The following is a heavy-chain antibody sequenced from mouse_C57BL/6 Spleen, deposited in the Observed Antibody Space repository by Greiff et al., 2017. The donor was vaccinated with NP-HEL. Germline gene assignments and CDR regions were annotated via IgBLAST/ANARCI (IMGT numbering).Heavy chain of an antibody. D-gene: IGHD1-1*01. Sequence: EVQGVESGGGLVKPGGSLKLSCAASGFTFSSYTMSWVRQTPEKRLEWVATISGGGGNTYYPDSVKGRFTISRDNAKNTLYLQMSSLRSEDTALYYCARRYGSRGGVYYAMDYWGQGTSVTVSS. J-gene: IGHJ4*01. CDR3: ARRYGSRGGVYYAMDY. CDR2: ISGGGGNT. CDR1: GFTFSSYT. V-gene: IGHV5-9*01.